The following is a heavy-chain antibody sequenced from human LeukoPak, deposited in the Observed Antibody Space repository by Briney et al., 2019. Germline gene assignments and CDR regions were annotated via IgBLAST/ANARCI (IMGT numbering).Heavy chain of an antibody. CDR2: LYSGGGT. CDR1: GFNVSRNY. J-gene: IGHJ4*02. V-gene: IGHV3-53*01. Sequence: GGSLRLSCAASGFNVSRNYMNWVRQAPGKGLEWVSALYSGGGTFYADSVKGRFTISRDNSKNTVYLQMNSLRDEDTAVYYCARWAQDYGDYVFDYWGQGTLVTVAS. CDR3: ARWAQDYGDYVFDY. D-gene: IGHD4-17*01.